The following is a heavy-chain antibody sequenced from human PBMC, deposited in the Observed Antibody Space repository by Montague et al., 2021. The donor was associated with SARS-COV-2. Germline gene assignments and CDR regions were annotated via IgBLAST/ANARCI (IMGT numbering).Heavy chain of an antibody. J-gene: IGHJ4*02. CDR2: ISSDGRTT. CDR3: AREVFKEGDY. Sequence: SLRLSCEASGFTFSNYWMHWVRQAPGEGLVWVSLISSDGRTTSYXDSVKGRFTISRDNARNTLYLQMTSLRADDTAVYYCAREVFKEGDYWGQGTLVTVSS. CDR1: GFTFSNYW. V-gene: IGHV3-74*01. D-gene: IGHD1-14*01.